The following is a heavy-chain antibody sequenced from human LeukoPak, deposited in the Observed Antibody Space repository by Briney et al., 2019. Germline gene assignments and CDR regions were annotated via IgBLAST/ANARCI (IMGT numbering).Heavy chain of an antibody. Sequence: SGGSLRLSCAASGFTFSSYSMNWVRQAPGKGLEWVSSISSSSSYIYYADSVKGRFTISRDNAKNSLYLQMNSLRAEDTAVYYCARTQRGSRASDYWGQGTLVTVSS. J-gene: IGHJ4*02. CDR1: GFTFSSYS. D-gene: IGHD6-13*01. CDR3: ARTQRGSRASDY. V-gene: IGHV3-21*01. CDR2: ISSSSSYI.